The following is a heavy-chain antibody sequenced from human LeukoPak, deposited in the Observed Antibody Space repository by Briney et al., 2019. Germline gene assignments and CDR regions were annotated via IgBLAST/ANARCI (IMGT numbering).Heavy chain of an antibody. CDR3: ARDYQGGYGDKTVDY. V-gene: IGHV4-59*01. CDR1: GGSISSYY. D-gene: IGHD5-18*01. CDR2: IYYSGST. Sequence: SETLSLTCTVSGGSISSYYWSWTRQPPGKGLEWIGYIYYSGSTNYNPSLKSRVTISVDTSKNQFSLKLSSVTAADTAVYYCARDYQGGYGDKTVDYWGQGTLVTVSS. J-gene: IGHJ4*02.